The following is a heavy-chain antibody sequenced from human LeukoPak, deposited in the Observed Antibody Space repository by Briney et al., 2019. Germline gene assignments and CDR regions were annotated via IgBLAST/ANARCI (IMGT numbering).Heavy chain of an antibody. V-gene: IGHV3-7*01. Sequence: GGSLRLSCAASGFTFSSYWMSWVRQAPGKGLEWVANIKQDGSEKYYVDSVKGRFTISRDNAKNSLYLQMNSLRAEDTAVYYCARVCTMIVVYDAFDIWGQGTMVTVSS. CDR2: IKQDGSEK. CDR1: GFTFSSYW. J-gene: IGHJ3*02. D-gene: IGHD3-22*01. CDR3: ARVCTMIVVYDAFDI.